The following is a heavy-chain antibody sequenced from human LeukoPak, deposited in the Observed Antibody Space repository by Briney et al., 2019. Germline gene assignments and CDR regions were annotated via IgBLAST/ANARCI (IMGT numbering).Heavy chain of an antibody. D-gene: IGHD3-9*01. V-gene: IGHV3-23*01. CDR3: AKGAGYDILTGYPLYGMDV. CDR1: GFTFSSYA. Sequence: GGSLRLSCAASGFTFSSYAMSWVRQAPGKGLEWVSAISGSGGSTYYADSVKGLFTISRDNSKNTLYLQMNSLRAEDTAVYYCAKGAGYDILTGYPLYGMDVWGQGTTVTVSS. J-gene: IGHJ6*02. CDR2: ISGSGGST.